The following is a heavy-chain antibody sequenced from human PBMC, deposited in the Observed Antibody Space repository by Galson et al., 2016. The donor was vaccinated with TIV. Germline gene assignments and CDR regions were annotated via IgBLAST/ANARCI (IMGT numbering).Heavy chain of an antibody. Sequence: SVKVSCKASGGIFNSYAVSSVRQAPGQGLEWMGGIIPIFRTSRYAQKFQGRVTITADEYMSTVDMELSSLRSEDAAVYYCVRGMGATTYYQYGMDVWGQGTTVTVSS. CDR3: VRGMGATTYYQYGMDV. CDR2: IIPIFRTS. D-gene: IGHD1-26*01. CDR1: GGIFNSYA. V-gene: IGHV1-69*13. J-gene: IGHJ6*02.